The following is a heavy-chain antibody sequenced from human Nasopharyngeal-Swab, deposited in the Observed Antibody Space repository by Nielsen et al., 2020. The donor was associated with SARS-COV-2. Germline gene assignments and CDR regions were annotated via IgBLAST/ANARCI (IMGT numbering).Heavy chain of an antibody. Sequence: GESLKISCADSEFTMSRNGMHWVRKAPGKGLEWVAYISSSSSTSYYADSVKGRFTTSRDNPKNSLYLQMNSLRDEDTALYYCARDVAIVGATLENWGQGTLVTVSS. V-gene: IGHV3-48*02. CDR3: ARDVAIVGATLEN. CDR1: EFTMSRNG. CDR2: ISSSSSTS. D-gene: IGHD1-26*01. J-gene: IGHJ4*02.